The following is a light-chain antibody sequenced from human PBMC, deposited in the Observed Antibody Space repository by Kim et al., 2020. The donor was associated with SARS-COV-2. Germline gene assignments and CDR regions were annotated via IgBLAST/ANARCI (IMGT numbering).Light chain of an antibody. CDR3: ETWDRNPWV. J-gene: IGLJ3*02. CDR2: LEGSGSY. V-gene: IGLV4-60*03. CDR1: SGHSSYI. Sequence: QLVLTQSSSASASLGSSVKLTCTLSSGHSSYIIAWHQQQPGKAPRYLMKLEGSGSYNKGSGVPDRFSGSSSGADRYLTISTLQSEDEADYYCETWDRNPWVFGGGTQLTVL.